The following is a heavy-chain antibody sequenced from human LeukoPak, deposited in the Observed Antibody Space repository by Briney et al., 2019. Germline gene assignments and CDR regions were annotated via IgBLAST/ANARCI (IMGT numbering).Heavy chain of an antibody. V-gene: IGHV4-31*03. J-gene: IGHJ5*02. CDR2: IYYSGST. D-gene: IGHD3-22*01. CDR3: ARDLSRRYYYDSIGHGWFDP. CDR1: GGSIRSGGYY. Sequence: NPSQTLSLTCTVSGGSIRSGGYYWSWIRQHPGKGLEWIGYIYYSGSTYYNPSLKSRVTISVDTSKNQFSLKLSSVTAADTAVYYCARDLSRRYYYDSIGHGWFDPWGQGTLVTVSS.